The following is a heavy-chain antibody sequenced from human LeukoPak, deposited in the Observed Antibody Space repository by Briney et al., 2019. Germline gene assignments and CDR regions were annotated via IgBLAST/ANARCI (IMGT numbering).Heavy chain of an antibody. CDR3: AREGAYRTYGDYSPFDF. J-gene: IGHJ5*01. V-gene: IGHV4-39*07. Sequence: PSETLSLTCVVSGDSVSSTNYYWGWIRQPPGKGLEWIGTTHYSGNSYYNPSLKSRVTISLDTSKNQFSLRLNSVTAADTAVYYCAREGAYRTYGDYSPFDFWGQGTLVTVSS. D-gene: IGHD4-17*01. CDR2: THYSGNS. CDR1: GDSVSSTNYY.